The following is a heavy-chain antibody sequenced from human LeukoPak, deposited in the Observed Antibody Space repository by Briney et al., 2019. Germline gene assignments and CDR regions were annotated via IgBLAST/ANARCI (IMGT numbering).Heavy chain of an antibody. CDR2: ISSYNGNT. CDR3: ARGGSGSYYARGGDY. D-gene: IGHD3-10*01. Sequence: ASVKVSCKASGCTFTSYGINWVRQAPGQGLEWMGWISSYNGNTNYAQKFQGRVTMTTDTSTTTAFMELRSLRSDDTAVYYCARGGSGSYYARGGDYWGQGTLVTVSS. CDR1: GCTFTSYG. V-gene: IGHV1-18*01. J-gene: IGHJ4*02.